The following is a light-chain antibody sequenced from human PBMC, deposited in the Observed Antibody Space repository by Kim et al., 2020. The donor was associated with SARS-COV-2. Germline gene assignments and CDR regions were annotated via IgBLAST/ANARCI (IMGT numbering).Light chain of an antibody. J-gene: IGLJ3*02. CDR3: CSYTSTTSWV. CDR2: DVT. V-gene: IGLV2-14*03. Sequence: GHSITLSCTGTSSDIGTYNYVSWYQHHPGEAPKLIMYDVTKRPSGVSDRFSGSKSGNTASLTISGLQAEDEANYFCCSYTSTTSWVFGGGTQLTVL. CDR1: SSDIGTYNY.